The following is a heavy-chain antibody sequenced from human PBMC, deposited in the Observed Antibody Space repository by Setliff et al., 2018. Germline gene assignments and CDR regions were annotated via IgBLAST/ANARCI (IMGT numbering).Heavy chain of an antibody. CDR2: ISAYSDDT. CDR3: AYDSSGYYPGY. J-gene: IGHJ4*02. D-gene: IGHD3-22*01. CDR1: GHTFITFG. V-gene: IGHV1-18*01. Sequence: GASVKVSCKASGHTFITFGISWVRQAPGQGLEWMGWISAYSDDTKYAEKFQGRVTMTMDTSTGTAYMELWSLRSDDTAVYICAYDSSGYYPGYWGQGTLVTVSS.